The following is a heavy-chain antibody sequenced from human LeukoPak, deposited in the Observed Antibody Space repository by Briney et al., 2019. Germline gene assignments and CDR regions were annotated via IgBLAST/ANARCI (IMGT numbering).Heavy chain of an antibody. Sequence: PGGSLRLSCAASGFTFSSYWMTWVRQAPGKGLEWVANINQDGSERDYVDSVKGRSTFSIDNAKNSLYLQMNSLRAEDTAVHYCARDSEYSSSFAFDIWGQGTMVTVSS. CDR2: INQDGSER. J-gene: IGHJ3*02. CDR1: GFTFSSYW. D-gene: IGHD6-13*01. CDR3: ARDSEYSSSFAFDI. V-gene: IGHV3-7*01.